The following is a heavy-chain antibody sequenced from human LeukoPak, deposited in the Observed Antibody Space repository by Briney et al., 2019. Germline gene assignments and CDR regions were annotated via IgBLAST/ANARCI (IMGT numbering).Heavy chain of an antibody. CDR1: GFTFSTYW. Sequence: PGGSLRLSCAASGFTFSTYWMHWVRQAPGKGLEWVSLIYSGGSSFYADSVKGRFTISRDISKNTLFLQMNSLRAEDTAVYYCAKKGATTGDFDYWGQGTLVTVSS. V-gene: IGHV3-53*01. CDR3: AKKGATTGDFDY. CDR2: IYSGGSS. D-gene: IGHD1-26*01. J-gene: IGHJ4*02.